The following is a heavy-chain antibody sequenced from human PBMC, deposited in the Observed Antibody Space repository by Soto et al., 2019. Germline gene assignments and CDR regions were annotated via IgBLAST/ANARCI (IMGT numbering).Heavy chain of an antibody. D-gene: IGHD3-22*01. Sequence: GGSQRLSCAASGFTFSSYGMHWVRQAPGKGLEWVAVIWYDGSNKYYADSVKGRFTISRDNSKNTLYLQMNSLRAEDTAVYYCARESYYYDSSGYPSRGAFDIWGQGTMVTVS. CDR3: ARESYYYDSSGYPSRGAFDI. J-gene: IGHJ3*02. CDR2: IWYDGSNK. V-gene: IGHV3-33*01. CDR1: GFTFSSYG.